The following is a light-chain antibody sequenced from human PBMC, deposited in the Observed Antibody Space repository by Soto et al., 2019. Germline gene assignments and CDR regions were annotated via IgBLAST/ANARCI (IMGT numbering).Light chain of an antibody. Sequence: AIQMTQSPSSLSASLGDRVTITCRASQGIRNDLGWYQQKPGKAPRLLIYAASSLQSGIPSKFSGSGSGTDFTLTISSLQPEDFAPYYCLQDYSYLWTFGQGTKVEI. CDR2: AAS. CDR1: QGIRND. CDR3: LQDYSYLWT. V-gene: IGKV1-6*01. J-gene: IGKJ1*01.